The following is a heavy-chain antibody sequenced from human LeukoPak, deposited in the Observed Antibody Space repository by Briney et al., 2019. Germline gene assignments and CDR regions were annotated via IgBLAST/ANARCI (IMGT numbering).Heavy chain of an antibody. CDR2: INHSGST. D-gene: IGHD6-19*01. CDR1: GGSFSGYY. V-gene: IGHV4-34*01. CDR3: ARGKRLVRFDY. Sequence: SETLSLTCAVYGGSFSGYYWSWSREPPGKGLEWMGEINHSGSTNYNPSLKSRVTISVDTSKNQFSLKLSSVTAADTAVYYCARGKRLVRFDYWGQGTLVTVSS. J-gene: IGHJ4*02.